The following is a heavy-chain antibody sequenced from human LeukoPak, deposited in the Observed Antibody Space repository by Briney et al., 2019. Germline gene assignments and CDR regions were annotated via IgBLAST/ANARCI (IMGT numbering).Heavy chain of an antibody. D-gene: IGHD4-17*01. CDR3: ARGRAGALYFDY. Sequence: SETLSLTCAVYGGSFSGYYWSWIRQPPGKGLEWIGEINHSGSTNYNPSLKSRVTISVDTSKNQFSLKLSSVTAAETAVYYCARGRAGALYFDYWGQGTLVTVSS. J-gene: IGHJ4*02. V-gene: IGHV4-34*01. CDR2: INHSGST. CDR1: GGSFSGYY.